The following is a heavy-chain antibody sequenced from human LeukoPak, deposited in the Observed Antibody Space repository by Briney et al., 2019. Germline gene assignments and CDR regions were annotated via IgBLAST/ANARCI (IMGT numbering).Heavy chain of an antibody. CDR3: ARGGYCTSTICYGEYFHH. V-gene: IGHV3-48*03. CDR1: GFTFSSYE. J-gene: IGHJ1*01. D-gene: IGHD2-2*01. Sequence: GGFLRLSCAASGFTFSSYEMNWVRQAPGKGLEWVSYISSSGSTIYYADSVKGRFTISRDNAQNSLYLQMSSLRAEDTAVYYCARGGYCTSTICYGEYFHHWGQGTLVTVSS. CDR2: ISSSGSTI.